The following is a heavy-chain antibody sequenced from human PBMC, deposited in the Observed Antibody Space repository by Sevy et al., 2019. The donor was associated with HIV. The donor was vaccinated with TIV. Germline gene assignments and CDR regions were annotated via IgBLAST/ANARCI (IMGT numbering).Heavy chain of an antibody. J-gene: IGHJ4*02. CDR3: TTDLGMYPSN. Sequence: GGSLRLSCAASGLNFSGAWMSWVRLVPGKGLEWLGRIKSETDGGTRDYTAPVKGRFTISRDDSKKTIYLQMNSLQVEDTAVYYCTTDLGMYPSNWGQGTLVTVSS. V-gene: IGHV3-15*01. CDR1: GLNFSGAW. CDR2: IKSETDGGTR. D-gene: IGHD2-2*01.